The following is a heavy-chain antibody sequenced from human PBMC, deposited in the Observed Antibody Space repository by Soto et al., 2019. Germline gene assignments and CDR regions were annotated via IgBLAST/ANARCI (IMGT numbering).Heavy chain of an antibody. CDR3: ARDLGDFWSGYYYGMDV. Sequence: PGGSLRLSCAASGFTFSSYSMNWVRQAPGKGLEWVSYISSSSSTIYYADSVKGRFTISRDNAKNSLYLQMNSLRDEDTAVYYCARDLGDFWSGYYYGMDVWGQGTTVTVSS. V-gene: IGHV3-48*02. CDR2: ISSSSSTI. CDR1: GFTFSSYS. D-gene: IGHD3-3*01. J-gene: IGHJ6*02.